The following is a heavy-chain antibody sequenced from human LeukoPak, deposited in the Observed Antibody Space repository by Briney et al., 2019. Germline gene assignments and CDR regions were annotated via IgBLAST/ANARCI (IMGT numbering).Heavy chain of an antibody. CDR3: ARRYYDSSGYYPYYFDY. CDR2: IYHSGST. V-gene: IGHV4-4*02. CDR1: GGSISSSNW. Sequence: SGTLSLTCAVSGGSISSSNWWSWVRQPPGKGLEWIGEIYHSGSTNYNPSLKSRVTISVDKSKNQFSLKLSSVTAADTAVYYCARRYYDSSGYYPYYFDYWGQGTLVTVSS. J-gene: IGHJ4*02. D-gene: IGHD3-22*01.